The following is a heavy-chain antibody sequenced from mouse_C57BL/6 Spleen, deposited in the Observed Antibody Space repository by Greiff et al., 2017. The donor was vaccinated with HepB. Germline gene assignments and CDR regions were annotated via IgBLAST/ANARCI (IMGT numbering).Heavy chain of an antibody. D-gene: IGHD1-1*01. J-gene: IGHJ2*01. CDR3: TGGYYGSSYYFDY. Sequence: EVKVVESGGGLVQPGGSMKLSCVASGFTFSNYWMNWVRQSPEKGLEWVAQIRLKSDNYATHYAESVKGRFTISRDDSKSSVYLQMNNLRAEDTGIYYCTGGYYGSSYYFDYWGQGTTLTVSS. V-gene: IGHV6-3*01. CDR2: IRLKSDNYAT. CDR1: GFTFSNYW.